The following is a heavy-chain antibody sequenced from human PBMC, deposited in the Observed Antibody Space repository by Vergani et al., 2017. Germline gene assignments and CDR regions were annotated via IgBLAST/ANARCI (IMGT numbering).Heavy chain of an antibody. V-gene: IGHV3-33*01. CDR3: ARSGFDYYGSGSLGH. Sequence: QVQLVESGGGVVQPGRSLRLSCAASGFTFSSYGMHWVRQAPGKGLEWVAVIWYDGSNKYYADSVKGRFTISRDNSKNTLYLQMNSLSAEDTAVYYCARSGFDYYGSGSLGHWGQGTLVTVSS. D-gene: IGHD3-10*01. J-gene: IGHJ4*02. CDR1: GFTFSSYG. CDR2: IWYDGSNK.